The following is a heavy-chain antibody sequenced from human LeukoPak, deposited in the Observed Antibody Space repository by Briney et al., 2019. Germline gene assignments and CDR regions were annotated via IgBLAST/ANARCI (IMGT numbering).Heavy chain of an antibody. CDR3: AGDPYGDYYGMDV. CDR2: INPNSGGT. D-gene: IGHD4-17*01. V-gene: IGHV1-2*02. Sequence: GASVKVSCKASGYTFTGYYIHWVRQAPGQGLEWMGWINPNSGGTNYAQKFQGRVTMTRDTSISTAYMELSRLRYDDAAVYYCAGDPYGDYYGMDVRGQGTTVTVSS. J-gene: IGHJ6*02. CDR1: GYTFTGYY.